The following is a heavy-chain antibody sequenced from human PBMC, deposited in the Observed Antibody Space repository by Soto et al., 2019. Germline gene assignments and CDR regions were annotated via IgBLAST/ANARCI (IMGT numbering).Heavy chain of an antibody. CDR1: GGSINSGGYY. CDR2: MYYSGST. D-gene: IGHD6-13*01. V-gene: IGHV4-31*03. J-gene: IGHJ4*02. CDR3: ARVYRQSGYSSSWVFDY. Sequence: QVQLRESGPGLVKPSQTLSLTCTVSGGSINSGGYYWNWIRQHPGKGLEWIGYMYYSGSTYYNTFLRSRVIIPADASENHFSLKLSSVTAADTAVYFCARVYRQSGYSSSWVFDYWGQGTLVNVSS.